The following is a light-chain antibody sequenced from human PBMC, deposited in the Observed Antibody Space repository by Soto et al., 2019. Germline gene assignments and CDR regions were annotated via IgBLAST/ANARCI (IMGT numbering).Light chain of an antibody. CDR3: QQYGRSPPYT. CDR1: QSVSSSY. V-gene: IGKV3-20*01. CDR2: GAL. J-gene: IGKJ2*01. Sequence: EIVLTQSPGTLSLSPGERATLSCRASQSVSSSYLAWYQQKPGQAPRLLIYGALNRATGIPDRFSASGSGTDFTLTISRREPEDFAMYYCQQYGRSPPYTFGQGTKLEIK.